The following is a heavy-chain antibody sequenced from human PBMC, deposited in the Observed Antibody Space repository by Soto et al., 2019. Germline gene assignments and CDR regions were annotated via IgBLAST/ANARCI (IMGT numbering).Heavy chain of an antibody. V-gene: IGHV3-48*02. D-gene: IGHD2-15*01. CDR3: AREGWPLLQTGMDV. CDR2: ISSRNRTI. J-gene: IGHJ6*02. CDR1: GFTFRSYS. Sequence: EVQLVESGGGLKQPGGSLRLSCAASGFTFRSYSMNWVRQAPGKGLEWVSYISSRNRTINYADSVKGRFIISRDHAKNSLYLQMHSLRDEDTAVYYCAREGWPLLQTGMDVWGQGTTVTVSS.